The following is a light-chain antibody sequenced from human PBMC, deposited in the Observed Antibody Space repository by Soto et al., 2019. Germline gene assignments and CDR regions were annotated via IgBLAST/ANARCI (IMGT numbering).Light chain of an antibody. CDR2: KAS. V-gene: IGKV1-5*03. J-gene: IGKJ1*01. CDR1: QTISSW. Sequence: DIQMTQSPSTLSGSVGDRVTITCRASQTISSWLAWYQQKPGKAPKLLIYKASTLKSGVPSRFSGSGSGTEFTLTISSLQPDDFATYYCQHYNSSSEAFGQGTKVDI. CDR3: QHYNSSSEA.